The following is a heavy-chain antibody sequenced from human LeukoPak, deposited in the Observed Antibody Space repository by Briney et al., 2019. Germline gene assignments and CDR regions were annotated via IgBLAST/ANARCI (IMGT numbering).Heavy chain of an antibody. CDR3: ARDTFEGATTSCYYYYMDV. CDR1: GYTFTGYY. CDR2: INPNSGGT. D-gene: IGHD1-26*01. Sequence: ASVKVSCKASGYTFTGYYMHWVRQAPGQGLEWMGWINPNSGGTNYAQKFQGRVTMTRDMSTSTVYMELSSLRSDDTAVYYCARDTFEGATTSCYYYYMDVWAKGTTVTVSS. V-gene: IGHV1-2*02. J-gene: IGHJ6*03.